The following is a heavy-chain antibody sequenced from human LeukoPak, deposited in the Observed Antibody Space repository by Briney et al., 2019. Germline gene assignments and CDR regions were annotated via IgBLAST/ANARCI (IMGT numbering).Heavy chain of an antibody. CDR2: ITSGGSVI. CDR1: GFTFKTYH. CDR3: AKDAQRGFDYSNSLEH. Sequence: GRSLRLSCVASGFTFKTYHMNWVRQAPGKGLEWLSGITSGGSVIYYADSVKGRFTISRDNFKSTVSLQMNSLRAEDTAVYYCAKDAQRGFDYSNSLEHWGQGSLVTVSS. J-gene: IGHJ4*02. V-gene: IGHV3-48*03. D-gene: IGHD4-11*01.